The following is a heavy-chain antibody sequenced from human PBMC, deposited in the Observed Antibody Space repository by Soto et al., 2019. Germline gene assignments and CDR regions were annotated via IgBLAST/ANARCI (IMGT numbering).Heavy chain of an antibody. D-gene: IGHD6-13*01. CDR3: AKDRTFSDSWPSGPFDY. CDR1: GFTFRSYG. CDR2: ISYDGHNT. Sequence: QVQLVESGGGVVQPGRSLRLACAASGFTFRSYGIHWVRQAPGKGLEWVAVISYDGHNTFYADSVKGRFTVSRDNSKNTLYLQMNRLTAEDTAVYYCAKDRTFSDSWPSGPFDYWGQGTLVTVSS. V-gene: IGHV3-30*18. J-gene: IGHJ4*02.